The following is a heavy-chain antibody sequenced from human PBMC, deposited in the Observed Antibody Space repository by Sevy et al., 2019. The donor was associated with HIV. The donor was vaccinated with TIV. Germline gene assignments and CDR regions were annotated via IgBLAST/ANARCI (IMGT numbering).Heavy chain of an antibody. CDR2: ISKDGSDK. V-gene: IGHV3-30*18. Sequence: GGSLRLSCTVSGFTFRSFGMHWVRQAPGKGLEWVAVISKDGSDKEYADSVKGRFTISRDNSKETLYLQLNNLSVEDTAVYYCANSRGRYDGSSWLYYYYGMDVWGQGTTVTISS. D-gene: IGHD6-13*01. J-gene: IGHJ6*02. CDR1: GFTFRSFG. CDR3: ANSRGRYDGSSWLYYYYGMDV.